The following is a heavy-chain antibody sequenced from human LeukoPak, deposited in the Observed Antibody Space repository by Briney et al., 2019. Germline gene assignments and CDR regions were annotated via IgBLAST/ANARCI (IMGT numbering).Heavy chain of an antibody. CDR1: GGSISSYY. J-gene: IGHJ4*02. Sequence: PSETLSLTCTVSGGSISSYYWSWIRQPPGKGLEWIGEIHPSGSPSYNPSLESRTIISVDASKNQFSLILNPVTAADTALYFCSRGGDASKAGKYWGQGALVTVSS. CDR3: SRGGDASKAGKY. V-gene: IGHV4-34*01. D-gene: IGHD3-10*01. CDR2: IHPSGSP.